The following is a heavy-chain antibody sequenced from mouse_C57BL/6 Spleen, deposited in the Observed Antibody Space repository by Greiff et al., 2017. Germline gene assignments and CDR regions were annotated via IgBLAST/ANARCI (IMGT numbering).Heavy chain of an antibody. CDR1: GYTFTSYW. CDR3: ARRLWAY. J-gene: IGHJ3*01. V-gene: IGHV1-50*01. Sequence: QVQLQQPGAELVKPGASVKLSCKASGYTFTSYWMQWVKQRPGQGLEWIGEIDPSDSYTNYNQKFKGKATLTVDTSSSTAYMQLSSLTSEDSAVYYCARRLWAYWGQGTLVTVSA. D-gene: IGHD1-1*02. CDR2: IDPSDSYT.